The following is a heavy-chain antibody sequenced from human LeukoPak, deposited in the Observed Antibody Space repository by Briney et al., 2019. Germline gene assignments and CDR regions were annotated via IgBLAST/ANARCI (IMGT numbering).Heavy chain of an antibody. CDR1: GFTFSGYN. J-gene: IGHJ3*01. CDR2: ISSSGSFM. D-gene: IGHD3-22*01. Sequence: GGSLRLSCAASGFTFSGYNMNWVRQAPGKGLEWVSFISSSGSFMYYADSLKGRSTVSRDNAKNSLFLQMNSLRAEDTAVYYCARNYYDNTGYYRDAFDVWGQGTMVTVSS. V-gene: IGHV3-21*01. CDR3: ARNYYDNTGYYRDAFDV.